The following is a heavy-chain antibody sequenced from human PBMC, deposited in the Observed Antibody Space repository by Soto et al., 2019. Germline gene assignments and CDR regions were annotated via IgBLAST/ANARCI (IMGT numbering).Heavy chain of an antibody. D-gene: IGHD2-8*01. CDR2: ISGSGGST. CDR1: GFTFSSYA. V-gene: IGHV3-23*01. CDR3: ARWSALSDYPYYYMDV. Sequence: GGSLRLSCAASGFTFSSYAMSWVRQAPGKGLEWVSAISGSGGSTYYADSVKGRFTTSRDNAKNSLYLQMNSLRAEDTAVYYCARWSALSDYPYYYMDVWGKGTTVTVSS. J-gene: IGHJ6*03.